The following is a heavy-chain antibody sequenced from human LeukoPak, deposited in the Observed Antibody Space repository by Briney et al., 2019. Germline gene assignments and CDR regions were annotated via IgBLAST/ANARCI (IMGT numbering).Heavy chain of an antibody. CDR2: IIPIFGTA. J-gene: IGHJ6*03. CDR3: ARANLATIFGVVPPLYYYYYMDV. D-gene: IGHD3-3*01. CDR1: GGTFSSYA. Sequence: ASVKVSCKASGGTFSSYAISWVRQAPGQGLEWMGGIIPIFGTANYAQKFQGRVTITADESTSTAYMELSSLRSEDTAVYYCARANLATIFGVVPPLYYYYYMDVWGKGTTVSVSS. V-gene: IGHV1-69*13.